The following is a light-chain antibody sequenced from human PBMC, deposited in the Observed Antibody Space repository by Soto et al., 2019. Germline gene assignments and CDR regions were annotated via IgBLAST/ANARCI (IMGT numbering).Light chain of an antibody. CDR3: QQYNTYST. J-gene: IGKJ1*01. CDR1: QSISSW. V-gene: IGKV1-5*03. Sequence: IAMPQYPSNLFASVGDRVTLTCRASQSISSWLAWYQPTPGKAPKLLIYKASSSESGVPSRLSGSGSGTEFTLTIRSLKPDDSATYYCQQYNTYSTFGQGTKVDI. CDR2: KAS.